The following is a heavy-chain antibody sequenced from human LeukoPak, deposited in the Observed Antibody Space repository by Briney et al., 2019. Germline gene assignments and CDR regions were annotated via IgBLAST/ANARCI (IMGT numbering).Heavy chain of an antibody. Sequence: ASVKVSCKASGYTFTSYGISWVRQAPGQGLEWMGWISAYNGNTNYAQKLQGRVTMTTDTSTSTAYMVLRSLRSDDTAVYYCARTLYIAAAPGGFDYWGQGTLVAVSS. CDR1: GYTFTSYG. CDR2: ISAYNGNT. D-gene: IGHD6-13*01. V-gene: IGHV1-18*01. CDR3: ARTLYIAAAPGGFDY. J-gene: IGHJ4*02.